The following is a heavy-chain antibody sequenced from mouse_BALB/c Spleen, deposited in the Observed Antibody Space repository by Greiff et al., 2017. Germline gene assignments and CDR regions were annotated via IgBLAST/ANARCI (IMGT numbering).Heavy chain of an antibody. V-gene: IGHV1-9*01. CDR1: GYTFSSYW. CDR3: ARWEGYRYEWFAY. J-gene: IGHJ3*01. Sequence: QVQLKESGAELMKPGASVKISCKATGYTFSSYWIEWVKQRPGHGLEWIGEILPGSGSTNYNEKFKGKATFTADTSSNTAYMQLSSLTSEDSAVYYCARWEGYRYEWFAYWGQGTLVTVSA. D-gene: IGHD2-14*01. CDR2: ILPGSGST.